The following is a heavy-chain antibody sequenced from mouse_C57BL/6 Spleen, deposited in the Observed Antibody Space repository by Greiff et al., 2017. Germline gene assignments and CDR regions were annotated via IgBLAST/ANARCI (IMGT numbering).Heavy chain of an antibody. CDR2: IHPNSGST. J-gene: IGHJ2*01. CDR3: ARWGNYGYCDY. CDR1: GYTFTSYW. V-gene: IGHV1-64*01. D-gene: IGHD2-1*01. Sequence: QVQLKQPGAELVKPGASVKLSCKASGYTFTSYWMHWVKQRPGQGLEWIGMIHPNSGSTNYNEKFKSKATLTVDKSSSTAYMQLSSLTSEDSAVYYCARWGNYGYCDYWGQGTTLTVSS.